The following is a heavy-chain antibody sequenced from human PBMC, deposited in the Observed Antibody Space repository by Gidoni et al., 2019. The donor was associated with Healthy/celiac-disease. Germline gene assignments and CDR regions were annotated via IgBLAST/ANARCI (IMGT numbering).Heavy chain of an antibody. V-gene: IGHV4-4*07. J-gene: IGHJ4*02. Sequence: QVQLQESGPGLVKPSETLSLTCTVSGGSISSYYWSWRRQPAGKGLEWIGRIYTSGRTNYNPSLKSRVTMSVDTSKNQFSLKLSSVTAADTAVYYCARDSPPYDCWSGYYYFDDWGQGTLVTVSS. CDR3: ARDSPPYDCWSGYYYFDD. CDR1: GGSISSYY. D-gene: IGHD3-3*01. CDR2: IYTSGRT.